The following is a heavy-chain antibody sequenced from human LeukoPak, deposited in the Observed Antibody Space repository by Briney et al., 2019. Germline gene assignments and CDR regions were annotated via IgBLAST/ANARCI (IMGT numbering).Heavy chain of an antibody. J-gene: IGHJ3*02. CDR1: GFTFNSYA. CDR3: AKSSPDYGGTDDAFDI. CDR2: ISGSGGST. Sequence: GGSLRLSCAASGFTFNSYAMSWVRQAPGKGLEWVSAISGSGGSTYYADSVKGRFTISRDNSKNTLYLQMNSLRAEDTAVYYCAKSSPDYGGTDDAFDIWGQGTMVTVSS. V-gene: IGHV3-23*01. D-gene: IGHD4-23*01.